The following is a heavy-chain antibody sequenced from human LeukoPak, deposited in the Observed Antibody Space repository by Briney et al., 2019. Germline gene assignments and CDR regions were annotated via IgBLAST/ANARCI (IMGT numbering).Heavy chain of an antibody. CDR1: GYSFTSYW. J-gene: IGHJ3*02. CDR2: IYPGDSDT. V-gene: IGHV5-51*01. D-gene: IGHD3-22*01. Sequence: GESLKISCKGSGYSFTSYWIGWVRQMPGKGLEWMGIIYPGDSDTRYSPSFQGQVTISADKSISTAYLQWSSLKASDTAMYYCARSARYYDSSGYSDDAFDIWGQGTMVTVSS. CDR3: ARSARYYDSSGYSDDAFDI.